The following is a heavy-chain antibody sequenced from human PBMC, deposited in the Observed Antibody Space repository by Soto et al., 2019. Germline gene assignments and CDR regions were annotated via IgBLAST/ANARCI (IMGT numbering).Heavy chain of an antibody. V-gene: IGHV3-23*01. CDR3: AKDRERDAWDEDY. J-gene: IGHJ4*02. CDR1: GFSFSIYA. CDR2: ISGSDGST. Sequence: EVQLLESGGGLVQPGGSLRLSCAASGFSFSIYAMSWVRQAPGKGLEWVSVISGSDGSTYYADSVKGRFTISRDNSKNTLYLQMNSLRVEDTAVYYCAKDRERDAWDEDYWGQGTLVTVSS. D-gene: IGHD1-26*01.